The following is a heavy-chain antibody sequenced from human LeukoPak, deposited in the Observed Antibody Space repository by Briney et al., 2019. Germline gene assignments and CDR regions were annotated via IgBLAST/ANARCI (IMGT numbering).Heavy chain of an antibody. D-gene: IGHD2-15*01. Sequence: GGSLRLSCAASGFTFSSYSMNWVRQAPGKGLEWVSSISSSSSYIYYADSVKGRFTISRDNAKNSLYLQMTSLRAEDTAVYYCARLGYCSGGSCYGEWYFDYWGQGTLVTVSS. CDR2: ISSSSSYI. V-gene: IGHV3-21*01. CDR1: GFTFSSYS. J-gene: IGHJ4*02. CDR3: ARLGYCSGGSCYGEWYFDY.